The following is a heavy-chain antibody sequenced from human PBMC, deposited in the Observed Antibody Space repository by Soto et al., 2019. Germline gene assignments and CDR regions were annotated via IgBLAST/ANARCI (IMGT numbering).Heavy chain of an antibody. Sequence: GGSLRLSCAASGFTFSDHYMDWVRQAPGKGLEWVGRTRNKANSYTTEYAASVKGRFTISRDDSKNSLYLQMNSLKTEDTAVYYCAREPTTDSGSYHPLDYWGQGTLVTVSS. J-gene: IGHJ4*02. CDR1: GFTFSDHY. V-gene: IGHV3-72*01. CDR3: AREPTTDSGSYHPLDY. D-gene: IGHD1-26*01. CDR2: TRNKANSYTT.